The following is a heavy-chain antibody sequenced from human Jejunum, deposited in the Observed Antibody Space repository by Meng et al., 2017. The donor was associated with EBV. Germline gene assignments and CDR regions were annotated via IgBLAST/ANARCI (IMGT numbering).Heavy chain of an antibody. J-gene: IGHJ6*02. CDR3: ARDKEANYDYWSASYTSDKFYYYGLDV. Sequence: QGQLVQSGGEVKKSGASVKVSCKASGYTFNKYGITWVRQAPGQGLEWMGWISAYSGKTNYAQKFQGRITLNRDTSTGTIYMELRSLRSDDTAVYYCARDKEANYDYWSASYTSDKFYYYGLDVWGQGAAVTVSS. D-gene: IGHD3-3*01. CDR1: GYTFNKYG. CDR2: ISAYSGKT. V-gene: IGHV1-18*04.